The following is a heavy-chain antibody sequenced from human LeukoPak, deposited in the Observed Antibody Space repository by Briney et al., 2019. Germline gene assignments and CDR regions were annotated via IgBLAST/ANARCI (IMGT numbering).Heavy chain of an antibody. Sequence: SGTLSLTCAVSGGSISSSNGWTWVRQPPGKGLEWIGEVYHSGTTNYNSSLKSRVTMSIEKSKNHFSLRLTSVTAADTAVYYCARSRRIVVADGWFDTWGQGTLVIVSS. J-gene: IGHJ5*02. CDR1: GGSISSSNG. CDR3: ARSRRIVVADGWFDT. CDR2: VYHSGTT. V-gene: IGHV4-4*02. D-gene: IGHD6-19*01.